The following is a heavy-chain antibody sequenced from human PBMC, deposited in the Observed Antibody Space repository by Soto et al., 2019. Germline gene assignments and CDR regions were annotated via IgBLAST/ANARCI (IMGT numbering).Heavy chain of an antibody. V-gene: IGHV4-59*01. CDR3: ARDPSYYYGSGSSDYYYYYGMDV. CDR2: IDYSGIT. Sequence: QVQLQESGPGLVKPSETLSLTCTVSGGSISSYYWSWIRQPPGKGLEWIGYIDYSGITNYNPSLKSRVTISVDTSKNQFSLKLSSVTAADTAVYYCARDPSYYYGSGSSDYYYYYGMDVWGQGTTVTVSS. J-gene: IGHJ6*02. CDR1: GGSISSYY. D-gene: IGHD3-10*01.